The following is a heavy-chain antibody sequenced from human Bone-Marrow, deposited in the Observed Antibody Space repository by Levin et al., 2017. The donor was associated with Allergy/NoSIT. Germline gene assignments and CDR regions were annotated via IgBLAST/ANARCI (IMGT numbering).Heavy chain of an antibody. CDR1: GGSFAGFV. V-gene: IGHV1-69*13. J-gene: IGHJ6*02. CDR3: EFRSEYYDLDV. Sequence: VASVKVSCEAPGGSFAGFVISWVRQAPGQGLEWMGGIIPVFGTPHYAQKFQGRVTITADSSTATTFMEVRSLRLEDQAIYYCEFRSEYYDLDVWGQGTTITVS. D-gene: IGHD1-26*01. CDR2: IIPVFGTP.